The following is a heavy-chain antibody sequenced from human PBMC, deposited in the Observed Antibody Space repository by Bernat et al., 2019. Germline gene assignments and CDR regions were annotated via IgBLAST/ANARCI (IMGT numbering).Heavy chain of an antibody. CDR2: IKSKTDGGTT. CDR3: TTDGVDSSSWYDIRFDY. J-gene: IGHJ4*02. Sequence: VQLVESGGGVVQPGRSLRLSCAASGFTFSNAWMNWVRQAPGKGLEWVGRIKSKTDGGTTDYAAPVKGRFTISRDDSKNTLYLQMNSLKTEDTAVYYCTTDGVDSSSWYDIRFDYWGQGTLVTVSS. V-gene: IGHV3-15*07. CDR1: GFTFSNAW. D-gene: IGHD6-13*01.